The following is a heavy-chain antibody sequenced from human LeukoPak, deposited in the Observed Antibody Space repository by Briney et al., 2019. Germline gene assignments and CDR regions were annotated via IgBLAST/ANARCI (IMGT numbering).Heavy chain of an antibody. D-gene: IGHD4-17*01. CDR2: IYPGDSDT. CDR1: GYRFTSYW. J-gene: IGHJ4*02. CDR3: ARPFDYAERRDY. V-gene: IGHV5-51*01. Sequence: GGSLQISCKGSGYRFTSYWIGWVRQLPGKGLEWMGIIYPGDSDTRYSPSFQGQVTISADKSISTAYLQWSSLKASDTAMYYCARPFDYAERRDYWGQGTLVTVSS.